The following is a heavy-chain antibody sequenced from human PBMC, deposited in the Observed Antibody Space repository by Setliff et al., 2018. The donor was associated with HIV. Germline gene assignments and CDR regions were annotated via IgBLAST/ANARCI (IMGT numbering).Heavy chain of an antibody. D-gene: IGHD3-22*01. Sequence: GASVKVSCKASGYTFTSYSMHWVRQAPGQGLEWMGIIDPSAGATSYAQKFQGRVTLTRDTSTSTVYMELSSLRSEDTAVYYCARVFLGLDSRAYSNWFDPGGQGPWSPSPQ. J-gene: IGHJ5*02. CDR1: GYTFTSYS. CDR2: IDPSAGAT. V-gene: IGHV1-46*01. CDR3: ARVFLGLDSRAYSNWFDP.